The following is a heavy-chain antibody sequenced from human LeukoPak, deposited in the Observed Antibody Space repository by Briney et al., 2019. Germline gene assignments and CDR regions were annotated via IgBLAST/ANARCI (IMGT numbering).Heavy chain of an antibody. J-gene: IGHJ4*02. CDR2: INPNSGGT. CDR1: GYTFTGYY. CDR3: ARDLSLVPAAAGGY. D-gene: IGHD2-2*01. Sequence: RASVKVSCKASGYTFTGYYMHWVRQAPGQGLEWMGWINPNSGGTNYAQKFQGRVTMTTDTSTSTAYMELRSLRSDDTAVYYCARDLSLVPAAAGGYWGQGTLVTVSS. V-gene: IGHV1-2*02.